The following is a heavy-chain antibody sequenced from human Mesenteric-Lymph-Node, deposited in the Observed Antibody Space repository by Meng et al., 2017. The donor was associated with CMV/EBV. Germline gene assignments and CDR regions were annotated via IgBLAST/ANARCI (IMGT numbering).Heavy chain of an antibody. CDR2: IKQDGSET. J-gene: IGHJ4*02. V-gene: IGHV3-7*01. Sequence: GGYLRLSCAASGFTFSSYWMSWVRQAPGKGLEWVANIKQDGSETYYVDSVKGRFTISRDNAKNSLYLQMNNLRAEDTAVYYCARSGTLAYYYDSSGPEWWGQGTLVTVSS. D-gene: IGHD3-22*01. CDR3: ARSGTLAYYYDSSGPEW. CDR1: GFTFSSYW.